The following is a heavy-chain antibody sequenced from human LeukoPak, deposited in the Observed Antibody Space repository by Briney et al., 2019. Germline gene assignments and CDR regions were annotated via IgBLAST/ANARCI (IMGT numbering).Heavy chain of an antibody. CDR2: IYYSGNT. CDR3: ARRYRYNYGKIDY. V-gene: IGHV4-39*01. Sequence: PSEALSLTCHVSDASISSTNYYWVWIRQPPGKGLERIGNIYYSGNTYYNPSLKSRVTISVDTSKNQFSLKLSSVTAADTAVYHCARRYRYNYGKIDYWGQGILVTVSS. D-gene: IGHD5-18*01. CDR1: DASISSTNYY. J-gene: IGHJ4*02.